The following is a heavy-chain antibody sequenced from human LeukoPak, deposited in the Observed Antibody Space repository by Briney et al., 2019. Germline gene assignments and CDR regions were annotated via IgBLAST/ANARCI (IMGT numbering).Heavy chain of an antibody. Sequence: SETLSLTCAVYGGSFSDYYWNWVRQPPGKGLEWIGEINHSGSTNYNPSLKSRVTISVDTSKNQFSLKLSSVTTADTAVYYCARVYYDFWSGYYREYGHNWFDPWGQGTLVTVSS. CDR1: GGSFSDYY. CDR2: INHSGST. V-gene: IGHV4-34*01. J-gene: IGHJ5*02. CDR3: ARVYYDFWSGYYREYGHNWFDP. D-gene: IGHD3-3*01.